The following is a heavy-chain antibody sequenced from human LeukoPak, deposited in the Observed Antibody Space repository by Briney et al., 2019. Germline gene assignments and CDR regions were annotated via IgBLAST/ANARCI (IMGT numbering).Heavy chain of an antibody. CDR1: GYSISSGYY. J-gene: IGHJ4*02. V-gene: IGHV4-38-2*02. CDR2: IYHSGST. Sequence: SETLSLTCTVSGYSISSGYYWGWIRQPPGKGLEWIGSIYHSGSTYYNPSLKSRVTISVDTSKNQFSLKLSSVTAADTAVHYCARDPDIVVVPAAGWGQGTLVTVSS. D-gene: IGHD2-2*01. CDR3: ARDPDIVVVPAAG.